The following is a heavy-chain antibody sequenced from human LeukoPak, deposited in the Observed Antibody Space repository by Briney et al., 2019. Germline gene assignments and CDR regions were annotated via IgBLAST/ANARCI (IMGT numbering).Heavy chain of an antibody. CDR1: GGTFRDYH. Sequence: PSETLSLTCADYGGTFRDYHWSWIRQPPGKGLEWIGEVNYSGSTIYNPSLKSRVTISVDTSKKQFSLIVKSVTVADTAVYLCARRSVNTAMVDFDYWGQGTLVTVSS. V-gene: IGHV4-34*01. CDR3: ARRSVNTAMVDFDY. J-gene: IGHJ4*02. CDR2: VNYSGST. D-gene: IGHD5-18*01.